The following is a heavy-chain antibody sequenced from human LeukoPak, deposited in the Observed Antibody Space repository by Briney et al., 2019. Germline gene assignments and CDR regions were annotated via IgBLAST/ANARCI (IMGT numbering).Heavy chain of an antibody. J-gene: IGHJ4*01. CDR3: ARDFYFYDSSGYYQWSLXIYFDY. V-gene: IGHV1-2*02. Sequence: ASVKVSCKASGYTFTGYYMHWVRQAPGQGLEWMGLINPNSGGTNYAQKFQGRVTMTRDTSISTAYMELSRLRSDDTAVYYCARDFYFYDSSGYYQWSLXIYFDYWXXGTLVTVS. CDR1: GYTFTGYY. D-gene: IGHD3-22*01. CDR2: INPNSGGT.